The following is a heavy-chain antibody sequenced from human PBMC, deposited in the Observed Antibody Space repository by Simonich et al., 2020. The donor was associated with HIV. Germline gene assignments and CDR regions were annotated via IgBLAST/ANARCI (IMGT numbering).Heavy chain of an antibody. V-gene: IGHV3-30*07. D-gene: IGHD3-16*01. Sequence: QVQLVESGGGVVQPGRSLRLSCAASGFTFSRYALHWVRQAPGMGQEWVAVISYDGSNKYYADSVKGRFTISRDNSKNTLYLQMNSLRAEDTAVYYCASGGSISSVWADDYWGQGTLVTVSS. J-gene: IGHJ4*02. CDR1: GFTFSRYA. CDR3: ASGGSISSVWADDY. CDR2: ISYDGSNK.